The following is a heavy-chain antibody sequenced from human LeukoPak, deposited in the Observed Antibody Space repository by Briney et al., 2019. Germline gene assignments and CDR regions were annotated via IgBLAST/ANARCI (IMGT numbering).Heavy chain of an antibody. CDR3: ARVGFHSSGYYFLGNEN. J-gene: IGHJ4*02. D-gene: IGHD3-22*01. V-gene: IGHV4-59*01. CDR2: SYYSGST. CDR1: GGSISSYY. Sequence: PSETLSLTCTVSGGSISSYYWGWIRQPPGKELEGIGYSYYSGSTNYNPSLKSRVTISVDTSKNQFSLKLNSMTAADTAMYYCARVGFHSSGYYFLGNENWGQGTLVTVSS.